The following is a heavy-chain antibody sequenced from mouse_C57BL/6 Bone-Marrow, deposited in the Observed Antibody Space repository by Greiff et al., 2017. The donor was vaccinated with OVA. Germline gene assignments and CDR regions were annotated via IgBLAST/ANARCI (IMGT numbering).Heavy chain of an antibody. CDR2: IDPSDSET. CDR3: ARLGYYGSSYSDY. V-gene: IGHV1-52*01. Sequence: VQLQQPGAELVRPGSSVKLSCKASGYTFTSYWMHWVKQRPIQGLEWIGNIDPSDSETHYNQKFKDKATLTVDKSSSTAYMQLSSLTSEDSAVYYGARLGYYGSSYSDYWGQGTTLTVSS. CDR1: GYTFTSYW. J-gene: IGHJ2*01. D-gene: IGHD1-1*01.